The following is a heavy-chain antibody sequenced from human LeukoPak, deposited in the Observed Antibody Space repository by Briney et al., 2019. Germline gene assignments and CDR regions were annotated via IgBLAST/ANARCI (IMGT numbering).Heavy chain of an antibody. J-gene: IGHJ4*02. CDR2: ISGSGGST. CDR1: GFTFSSYA. D-gene: IGHD2-2*01. V-gene: IGHV3-23*01. Sequence: GGSLRLSCAASGFTFSSYAMSWVRQAPGKGLEWVSAISGSGGSTYYADSVKGRFTISRDNSKNTLYLQMNSLRAEDTAVYYCAKHATEGGSSSTSSWDYWGQGTLVTVSS. CDR3: AKHATEGGSSSTSSWDY.